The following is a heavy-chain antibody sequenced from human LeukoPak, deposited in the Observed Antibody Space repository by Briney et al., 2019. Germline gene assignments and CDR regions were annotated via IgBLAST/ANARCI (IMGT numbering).Heavy chain of an antibody. Sequence: PSQTLSLTCAVSGGSISSGGYSWSWIRQPPGKGLEWIGYIYHSGSTYYNPSLKSRVTISVDRSKNQFSLKLSSVTAADTAVYYCASSSSWAAFDYWGQGTLVTVSS. V-gene: IGHV4-30-2*01. CDR3: ASSSSWAAFDY. CDR2: IYHSGST. CDR1: GGSISSGGYS. J-gene: IGHJ4*02. D-gene: IGHD6-13*01.